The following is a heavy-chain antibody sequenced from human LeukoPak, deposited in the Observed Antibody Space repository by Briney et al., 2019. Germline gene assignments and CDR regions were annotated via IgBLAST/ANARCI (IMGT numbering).Heavy chain of an antibody. V-gene: IGHV4-39*01. Sequence: KPSETLSLTCTVSGGSISSSGYYWGWIRQPPGKGLEWIGSAYYSGRTYYNPSLKSRVTISADTSKNQFSLKLSSVTAADTAVYHCARQQGESTVIAMYYFDYWGQGTLVTVSS. CDR3: ARQQGESTVIAMYYFDY. CDR1: GGSISSSGYY. CDR2: AYYSGRT. J-gene: IGHJ4*02. D-gene: IGHD2-21*01.